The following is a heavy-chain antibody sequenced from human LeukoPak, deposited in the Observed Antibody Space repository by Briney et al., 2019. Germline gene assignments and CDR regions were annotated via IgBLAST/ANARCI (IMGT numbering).Heavy chain of an antibody. Sequence: TSETLSLTCTVSGGSISSYYWSWIRQPPGKGLEWIGYIYYSGSTNYNPSLKSRVTMSVDTSKNQFSLKLSSVTAADTAVYYCASFGMVRGVMIFDYWGQGTLVTVSS. CDR1: GGSISSYY. V-gene: IGHV4-59*12. D-gene: IGHD3-10*01. CDR2: IYYSGST. CDR3: ASFGMVRGVMIFDY. J-gene: IGHJ4*02.